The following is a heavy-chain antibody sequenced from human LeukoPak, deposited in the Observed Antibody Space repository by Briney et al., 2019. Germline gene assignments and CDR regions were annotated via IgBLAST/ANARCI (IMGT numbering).Heavy chain of an antibody. Sequence: GGSLRLSCAASGFTVSSYAMNWVRQTPGKGLEWVSGISGSGGSTYYADSVKGRFTISRDTSKNTLYLQMNSLRAEDTAVYYCAKGGGFLSAATGYDAFDIWGQGTMVTVSS. J-gene: IGHJ3*02. CDR2: ISGSGGST. CDR1: GFTVSSYA. CDR3: AKGGGFLSAATGYDAFDI. V-gene: IGHV3-23*01. D-gene: IGHD6-13*01.